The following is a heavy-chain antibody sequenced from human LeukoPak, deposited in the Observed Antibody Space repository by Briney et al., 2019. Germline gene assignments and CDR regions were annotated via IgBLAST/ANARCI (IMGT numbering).Heavy chain of an antibody. CDR3: ARDQYYYDSSGPRGWFDP. J-gene: IGHJ5*02. CDR2: IIPIFGTA. Sequence: SVKVSCTASGGTFSSYAISWVRQAPGQGLEWMGGIIPIFGTANYAQKFQGRVTITADKSTSTAYMELSSLRSEDTAVYYCARDQYYYDSSGPRGWFDPWGQGTLVTVSS. V-gene: IGHV1-69*06. D-gene: IGHD3-22*01. CDR1: GGTFSSYA.